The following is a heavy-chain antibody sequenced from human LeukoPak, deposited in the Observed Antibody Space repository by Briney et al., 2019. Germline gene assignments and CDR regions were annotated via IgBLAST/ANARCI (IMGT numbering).Heavy chain of an antibody. CDR1: CYTFTSYG. Sequence: ASVKVSCKASCYTFTSYGISWVRQAPGQGLEWVGWISAYNGNTNYAQKLQGRVTMTTDTSTSTAYMELRSLRSDDTAVYYCASNIAEPAFDIWGQGTMVTVSS. CDR2: ISAYNGNT. CDR3: ASNIAEPAFDI. V-gene: IGHV1-18*01. D-gene: IGHD6-13*01. J-gene: IGHJ3*02.